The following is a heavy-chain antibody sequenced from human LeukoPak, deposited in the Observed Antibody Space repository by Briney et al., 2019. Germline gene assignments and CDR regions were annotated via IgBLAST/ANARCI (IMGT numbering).Heavy chain of an antibody. CDR3: ARDGGSSSFFDY. D-gene: IGHD6-13*01. CDR1: GFTFSSYA. Sequence: PGGSLRLSCAASGFTFSSYAMHWVRQAPGKGLEWVAVISYDGSNKYYADSVKGRFTISRGNSKNTLYLQMNSLRAEDTAVYYCARDGGSSSFFDYWGQGTLVTVSS. CDR2: ISYDGSNK. V-gene: IGHV3-30-3*01. J-gene: IGHJ4*02.